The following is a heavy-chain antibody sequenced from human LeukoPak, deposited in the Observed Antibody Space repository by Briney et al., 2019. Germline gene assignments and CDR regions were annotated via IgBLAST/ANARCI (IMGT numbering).Heavy chain of an antibody. CDR3: ASSYSSSSFTR. Sequence: GGSPRLSCAASGFTFSSYSMNWVRQAPGKGLEWVSSISSSSSYIYYADSVKGRFTISRDNAKNSLYLQMNSLRAEDMAVYYCASSYSSSSFTRWGQGTLVTVSS. CDR1: GFTFSSYS. V-gene: IGHV3-21*01. D-gene: IGHD6-6*01. CDR2: ISSSSSYI. J-gene: IGHJ4*02.